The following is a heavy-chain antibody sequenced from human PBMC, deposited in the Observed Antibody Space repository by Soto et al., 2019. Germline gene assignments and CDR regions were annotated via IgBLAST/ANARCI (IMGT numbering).Heavy chain of an antibody. Sequence: QITLKESGPTLVKPTQTLTLTCTFSGFSLSTSGVGVGWIRQPPGKAREWLALIYWDDDKRYSPSLKSRLTITKDTSKNQVVLTMTNMDPVDTATYYCALPYCSGGSCYIDYWGQGTLVTVSS. D-gene: IGHD2-15*01. V-gene: IGHV2-5*02. J-gene: IGHJ4*02. CDR2: IYWDDDK. CDR1: GFSLSTSGVG. CDR3: ALPYCSGGSCYIDY.